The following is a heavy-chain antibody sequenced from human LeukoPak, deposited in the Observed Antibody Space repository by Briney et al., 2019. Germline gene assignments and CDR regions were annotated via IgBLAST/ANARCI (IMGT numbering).Heavy chain of an antibody. J-gene: IGHJ4*02. V-gene: IGHV3-64D*06. CDR3: VKEWRAAAPPD. D-gene: IGHD6-13*01. CDR1: GFTFSSYS. Sequence: GRSLRLSCSASGFTFSSYSMQWVRQAPGRGLEYVSAISSNVGSTYYTDSVKGRFTISRDNSKNTLYLQMSSLRAEATPVYYCVKEWRAAAPPDSGQGTLVTVSS. CDR2: ISSNVGST.